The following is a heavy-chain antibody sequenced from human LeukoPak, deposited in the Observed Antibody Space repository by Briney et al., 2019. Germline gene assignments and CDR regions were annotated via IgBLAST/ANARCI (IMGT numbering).Heavy chain of an antibody. D-gene: IGHD2-2*01. Sequence: ASVKVSCKASGGTFSSYAISWVRQDPGQGLEWMGGIIPIFGTANYAQKFQGRVTITADESTSTAYMELSSLRSEDTAVYYCARGRDCSSTSCYWRGRRNWFDPWGQGTLVTVSS. J-gene: IGHJ5*02. V-gene: IGHV1-69*01. CDR3: ARGRDCSSTSCYWRGRRNWFDP. CDR1: GGTFSSYA. CDR2: IIPIFGTA.